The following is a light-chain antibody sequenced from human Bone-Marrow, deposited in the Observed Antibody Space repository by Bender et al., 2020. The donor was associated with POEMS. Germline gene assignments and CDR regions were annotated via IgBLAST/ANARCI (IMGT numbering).Light chain of an antibody. CDR1: SSDVGDYDY. V-gene: IGLV2-23*02. J-gene: IGLJ2*01. Sequence: QSALTQPPSASGSPGQSVTISCTGTSSDVGDYDYVSWYQHHPGKAPKLMIYEVSKRPSGVSNRFSGSKSGNTASLTISGLQAEDEADYYCCLYAGSSTLVFGGGTKLTVL. CDR2: EVS. CDR3: CLYAGSSTLV.